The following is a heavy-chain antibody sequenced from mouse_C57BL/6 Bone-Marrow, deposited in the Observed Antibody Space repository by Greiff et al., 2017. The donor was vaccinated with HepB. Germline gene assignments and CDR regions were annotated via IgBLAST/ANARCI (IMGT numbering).Heavy chain of an antibody. CDR1: GYTFTSYG. D-gene: IGHD2-1*01. CDR3: ARRYYGNPYYFDY. Sequence: VQLQESGAELARPGASVKLSCKASGYTFTSYGISWVKQRTGQGLEWIGEIYPRSGNTYYNEKFKGKATLTADKSSSTAYMELRSLTSEDSAVYFCARRYYGNPYYFDYWGQGTTLTVSS. V-gene: IGHV1-81*01. CDR2: IYPRSGNT. J-gene: IGHJ2*01.